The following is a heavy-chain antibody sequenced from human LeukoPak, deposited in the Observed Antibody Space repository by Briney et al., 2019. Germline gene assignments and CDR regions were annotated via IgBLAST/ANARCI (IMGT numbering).Heavy chain of an antibody. V-gene: IGHV1-2*02. Sequence: ASQKLSCKASVYTFTGTYMHWVRQAPGHGLEWRGWINPKRGGTNNAQKFQGRVTMTRDTSTSTAYMEPSRETADDTAVNDCARDQSGMDVWGQGTTVTVSS. CDR1: VYTFTGTY. CDR2: INPKRGGT. J-gene: IGHJ6*02. CDR3: ARDQSGMDV.